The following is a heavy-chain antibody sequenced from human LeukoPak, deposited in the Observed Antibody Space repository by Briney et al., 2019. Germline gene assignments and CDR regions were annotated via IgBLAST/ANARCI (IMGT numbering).Heavy chain of an antibody. V-gene: IGHV4-39*01. CDR1: GGSISSSSYY. J-gene: IGHJ4*02. CDR3: ARGRVVVAATQYYFDY. Sequence: SETLSLTRTVSGGSISSSSYYWGWIRQPPGKGLEWIGSIYYSGSTYYNPSLKSRVTISVDTSKNQFSLKLSSVTAADTAVYYCARGRVVVAATQYYFDYWGQGTLVTVSS. D-gene: IGHD2-15*01. CDR2: IYYSGST.